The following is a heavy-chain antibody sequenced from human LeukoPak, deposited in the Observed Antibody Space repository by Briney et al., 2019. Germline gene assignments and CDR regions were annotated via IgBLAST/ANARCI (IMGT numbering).Heavy chain of an antibody. V-gene: IGHV3-48*03. J-gene: IGHJ6*04. Sequence: GGALRLSCAASGFTFSSYEMNWVHQAPGKGLEWVSYISSIGSTIYYADSVKGRFTSSRDNDKHSLYLQMNSLRAEDTAVYYCAELGITMIGGVWGKGTTVTISS. CDR3: AELGITMIGGV. CDR1: GFTFSSYE. CDR2: ISSIGSTI. D-gene: IGHD3-10*02.